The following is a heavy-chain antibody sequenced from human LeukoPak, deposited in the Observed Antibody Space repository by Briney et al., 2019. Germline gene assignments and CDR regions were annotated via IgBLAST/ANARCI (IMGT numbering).Heavy chain of an antibody. D-gene: IGHD6-13*01. CDR1: GFTFSYNW. CDR3: ARGDSSTGWWFDP. J-gene: IGHJ5*02. CDR2: INPDGSTK. V-gene: IGHV3-7*01. Sequence: GGSLRLSCAASGFTFSYNWMSWVRQAAGKGLERVANINPDGSTKLYVGSGRGRFTISRDNAKNSLYLDMNSLRADDTAVYYCARGDSSTGWWFDPWGQGARVTVSS.